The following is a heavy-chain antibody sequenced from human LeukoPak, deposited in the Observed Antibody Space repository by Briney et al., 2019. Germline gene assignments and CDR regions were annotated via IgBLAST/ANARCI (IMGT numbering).Heavy chain of an antibody. V-gene: IGHV4-61*05. Sequence: SSETLSLTCTVSGGSISSSPYSWSWVRQPPGKGLEWIGYISHSGSTSYNPSLKSRVTISADTSKNQFSLKLNSVTAADTAMYYCARLRWLQLQLIFDHWGQGPLVTVSS. CDR2: ISHSGST. D-gene: IGHD5-12*01. CDR3: ARLRWLQLQLIFDH. CDR1: GGSISSSPYS. J-gene: IGHJ4*02.